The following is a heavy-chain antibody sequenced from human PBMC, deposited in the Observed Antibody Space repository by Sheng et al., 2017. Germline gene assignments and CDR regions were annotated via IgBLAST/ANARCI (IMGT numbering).Heavy chain of an antibody. CDR2: IIPIFGTA. D-gene: IGHD5-18*01. CDR3: ARVDTANMWGYYYYYYGMDV. J-gene: IGHJ6*02. V-gene: IGHV1-69*13. Sequence: QVQLVQSGAEVKKPGSSVKVSCKASGGNFSSYAISWVRQAPGQGLEWMGGIIPIFGTANYAQKFQGRVTITADESTSTAYMELSSLRSEDTAVYYCARVDTANMWGYYYYYYGMDVWGQGTTVTVSS. CDR1: GGNFSSYA.